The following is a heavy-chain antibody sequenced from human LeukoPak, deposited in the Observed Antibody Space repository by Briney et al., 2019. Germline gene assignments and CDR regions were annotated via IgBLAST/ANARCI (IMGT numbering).Heavy chain of an antibody. J-gene: IGHJ4*02. CDR2: LKQDGSEI. CDR1: GFTFSDYW. D-gene: IGHD2-15*01. Sequence: PGGSLRLSCAASGFTFSDYWMNWVRQAPGKGLEWVAILKQDGSEILYVDSVKGRFTISRDNAKNSLYLQMNSLRAEDTAAYYCAGGAGWSIDYWGQGTLVTVS. V-gene: IGHV3-7*01. CDR3: AGGAGWSIDY.